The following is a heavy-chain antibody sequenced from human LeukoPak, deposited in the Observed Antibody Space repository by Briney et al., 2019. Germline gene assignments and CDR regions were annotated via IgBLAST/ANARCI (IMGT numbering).Heavy chain of an antibody. CDR3: ARLRSSGWPGYYYYYFMDV. V-gene: IGHV4-4*02. CDR2: IYHSGST. CDR1: GGSISSSNW. Sequence: SETLSLTCAVSGGSISSSNWWSWVRQPPGKGLEWIGEIYHSGSTNYNPSLKSRVTISVDKSKNQFSLKLSSVTAADTAVYYCARLRSSGWPGYYYYYFMDVWGKGTTVTVSS. D-gene: IGHD6-19*01. J-gene: IGHJ6*03.